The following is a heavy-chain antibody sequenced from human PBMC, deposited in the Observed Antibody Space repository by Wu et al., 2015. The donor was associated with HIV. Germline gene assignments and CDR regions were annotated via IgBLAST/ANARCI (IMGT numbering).Heavy chain of an antibody. J-gene: IGHJ1*01. D-gene: IGHD6-13*01. CDR3: ARDQGIAATGTDAEYFHH. V-gene: IGHV1-2*02. Sequence: QVHLVQSGAEVKEPGASVKISCKTEYSFSIYYMHWVRQAPGQGLEWMGWILPNSGGTNYAQKFQGRVTMTRDTSIRTVYMELSRLRSDDTAVYYCARDQGIAATGTDAEYFHHWGQGTLATVSS. CDR1: EYSFSIYY. CDR2: ILPNSGGT.